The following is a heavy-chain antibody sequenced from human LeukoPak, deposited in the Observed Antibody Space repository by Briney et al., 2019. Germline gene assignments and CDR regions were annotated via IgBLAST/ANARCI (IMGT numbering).Heavy chain of an antibody. CDR1: GYSISSGYY. D-gene: IGHD3-10*01. J-gene: IGHJ4*02. CDR2: IYHSQNT. CDR3: ARDYQHSYYYRSGPFDY. Sequence: SETLSLTCTVSGYSISSGYYWGWIRLPPGKGLEWIGSIYHSQNTYYNPSLRSRVTISVDTSKNQFSLKLTSVTAADTAVYYCARDYQHSYYYRSGPFDYWGQGTLVTVSS. V-gene: IGHV4-38-2*02.